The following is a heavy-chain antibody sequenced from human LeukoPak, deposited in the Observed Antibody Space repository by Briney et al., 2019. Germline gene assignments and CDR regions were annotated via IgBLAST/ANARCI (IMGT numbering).Heavy chain of an antibody. CDR3: AHSSGSGSYYRVGEYNWFDP. V-gene: IGHV2-5*01. J-gene: IGHJ5*02. Sequence: SGPTLVNPTQTLTLTCTFSGFSLSTSGVGVGWIRQPPGKALEWLALIYWNDDKRYSPSLKSRLTITKDTSKNQVVLTMTNMDPVDTATYYCAHSSGSGSYYRVGEYNWFDPWGQGTLVTVSS. D-gene: IGHD3-10*01. CDR1: GFSLSTSGVG. CDR2: IYWNDDK.